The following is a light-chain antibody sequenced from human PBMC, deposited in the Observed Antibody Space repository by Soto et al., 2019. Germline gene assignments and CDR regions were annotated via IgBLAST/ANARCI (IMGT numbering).Light chain of an antibody. Sequence: EVVLTQSPANLSLSPGYRATISCMASQSVSSPFAWYQQKSGQAPRLLIYGASTRATGIPARFSGSGSGTEFTLTISSLQSEDFAVYYCQQYNNWWTFGQGTKV. J-gene: IGKJ1*01. CDR3: QQYNNWWT. V-gene: IGKV3-15*01. CDR2: GAS. CDR1: QSVSSP.